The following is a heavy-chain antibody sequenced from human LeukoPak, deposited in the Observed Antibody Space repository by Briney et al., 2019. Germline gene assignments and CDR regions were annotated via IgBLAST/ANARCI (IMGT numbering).Heavy chain of an antibody. V-gene: IGHV3-23*01. CDR3: ARVGGYSYGYGSDY. CDR1: GFTFSSYA. D-gene: IGHD5-18*01. J-gene: IGHJ4*02. CDR2: ISGSGGST. Sequence: GGSLRLSCAASGFTFSSYAMSWVRQAPGKGLEWVSAISGSGGSTYYADSVKGRFTISRDNAKNSLYLQMNSLRAEDTAVYYCARVGGYSYGYGSDYWGQGTLVTVSS.